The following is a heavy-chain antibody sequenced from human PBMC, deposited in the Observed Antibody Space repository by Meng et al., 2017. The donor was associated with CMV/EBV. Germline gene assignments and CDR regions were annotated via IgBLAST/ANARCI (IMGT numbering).Heavy chain of an antibody. CDR3: ERRIVVVPAAYLGY. CDR2: GNPNGGGT. V-gene: IGHV1-2*02. Sequence: SGYSFTGYYNRWVREAQGQGHEWMGWGNPNGGGTNYEQKFKGKGTMTLDTSISTAYMELSRMRSDDTAVYYCERRIVVVPAAYLGYWGQGTLVTVSS. J-gene: IGHJ4*02. CDR1: GYSFTGYY. D-gene: IGHD2-2*01.